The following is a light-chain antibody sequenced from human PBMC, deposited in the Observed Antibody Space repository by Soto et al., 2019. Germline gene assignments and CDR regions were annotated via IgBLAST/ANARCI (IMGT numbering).Light chain of an antibody. V-gene: IGLV3-21*02. CDR3: QVWHIISDHVV. CDR2: GDS. Sequence: SYELTQPPSVSVAPGQTARITCEGNNIGSKSVHWYQQKPGQAPVLVVYGDSDRPSGTPERFSGSDSGNTATLTIGGVEAGDEADYYCQVWHIISDHVVFGGGTKVPS. CDR1: NIGSKS. J-gene: IGLJ2*01.